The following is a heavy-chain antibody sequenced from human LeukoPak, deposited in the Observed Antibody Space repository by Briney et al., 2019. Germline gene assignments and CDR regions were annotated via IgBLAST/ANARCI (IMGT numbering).Heavy chain of an antibody. D-gene: IGHD7-27*01. CDR2: IYYSGST. CDR3: ARWGRGSYYFDY. CDR1: GGSISSYY. Sequence: SETLSLTCTVSGGSISSYYWSWIRQPPGKGLEWIGYIYYSGSTNYNPSLKSRVTISVDTSKNQFSLKLSSVTAADTAVYYCARWGRGSYYFDYWGQGTLVTVSS. J-gene: IGHJ4*02. V-gene: IGHV4-59*01.